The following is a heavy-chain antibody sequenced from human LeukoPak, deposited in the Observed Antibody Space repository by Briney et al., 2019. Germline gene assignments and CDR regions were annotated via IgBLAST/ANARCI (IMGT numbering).Heavy chain of an antibody. Sequence: ASVKVSCKASGYTFTSYGISGVRQAPGQGLQWMGWIHGYNTNKNYAHKLQGRVTMNTDTSTSTGYMEVRSLRSDDTAVYYCARATEISSWYLAYWGQGMQVTVSS. CDR1: GYTFTSYG. V-gene: IGHV1-18*01. CDR2: IHGYNTNK. J-gene: IGHJ4*02. D-gene: IGHD6-13*01. CDR3: ARATEISSWYLAY.